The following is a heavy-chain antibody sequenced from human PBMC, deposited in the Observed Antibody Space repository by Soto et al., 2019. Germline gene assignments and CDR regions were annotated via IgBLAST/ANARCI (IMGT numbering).Heavy chain of an antibody. J-gene: IGHJ5*02. CDR3: ARDSDRYSSSQDFNWFDP. CDR1: GFTFSDFY. V-gene: IGHV3-11*01. D-gene: IGHD6-13*01. Sequence: GGSLRVSCAASGFTFSDFYMSWIRQAPGKGLEWVSYISSSGSTIYYADSVKGRFTISRDNAKNSLYLQMNSLRAEDTAVYYCARDSDRYSSSQDFNWFDPWGQGTLVTVSS. CDR2: ISSSGSTI.